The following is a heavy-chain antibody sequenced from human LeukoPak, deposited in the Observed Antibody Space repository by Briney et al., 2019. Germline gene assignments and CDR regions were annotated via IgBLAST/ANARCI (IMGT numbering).Heavy chain of an antibody. D-gene: IGHD1-26*01. CDR2: ISGSGGST. V-gene: IGHV3-23*01. CDR3: AKDVIFPEWELPYFDY. CDR1: GFTFSSYA. Sequence: TGGSLRLSCAASGFTFSSYAMSWVRQAPGKGLEWVSAISGSGGSTYYADSVKGRFTISRDNSKNTLYLQMNSLRAEDTAVYYCAKDVIFPEWELPYFDYWGQGTLVTVSS. J-gene: IGHJ4*02.